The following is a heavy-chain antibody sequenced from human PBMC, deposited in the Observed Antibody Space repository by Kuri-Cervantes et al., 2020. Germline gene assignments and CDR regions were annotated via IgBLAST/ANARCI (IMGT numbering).Heavy chain of an antibody. Sequence: SETLSLTCIASDGSISSYYWSWIRQPPGKGLEWIGYIYYSGSTNYNPSLKSRVTISVDTSKNQFSLKLSSVTAADTAVYYCARVSFTYDILTGYYPNHFDYWGQGTLVTVSS. CDR1: DGSISSYY. D-gene: IGHD3-9*01. CDR3: ARVSFTYDILTGYYPNHFDY. J-gene: IGHJ4*02. CDR2: IYYSGST. V-gene: IGHV4-59*01.